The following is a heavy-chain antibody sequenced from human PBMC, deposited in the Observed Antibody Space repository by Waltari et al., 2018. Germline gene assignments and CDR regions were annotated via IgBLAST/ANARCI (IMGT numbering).Heavy chain of an antibody. Sequence: QVQLQQWGAGLLKPSETLSLTCDVSGGSLSGYHWTWIRQPPGKGLEWIGEINDSGRTTYNPSLESRVTVSIDTANNQFSLRVRSVTAADTALFYCARDHIPSAGYVPFDLWGQGTLVTVSS. V-gene: IGHV4-34*02. CDR1: GGSLSGYH. D-gene: IGHD3-9*01. CDR2: INDSGRT. CDR3: ARDHIPSAGYVPFDL. J-gene: IGHJ3*01.